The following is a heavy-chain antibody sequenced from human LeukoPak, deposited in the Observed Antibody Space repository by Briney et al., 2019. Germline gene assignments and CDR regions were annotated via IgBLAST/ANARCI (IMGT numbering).Heavy chain of an antibody. CDR1: GGTFSSYA. J-gene: IGHJ3*01. CDR2: IIPIFGTA. Sequence: GASVKVSCKASGGTFSSYAISWVRQAPGQGLEWMGGIIPIFGTANYAQKFQGRVTITTDESTSTAYMELSSLRSEDTAVYYCARDYCSSTSCYSSWGQGTMVTVSS. D-gene: IGHD2-2*01. V-gene: IGHV1-69*05. CDR3: ARDYCSSTSCYSS.